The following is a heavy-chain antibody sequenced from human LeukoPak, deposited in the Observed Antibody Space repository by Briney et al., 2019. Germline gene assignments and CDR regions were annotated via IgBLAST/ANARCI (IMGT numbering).Heavy chain of an antibody. J-gene: IGHJ6*04. V-gene: IGHV6-1*01. Sequence: PSQTLSLTCAISGDSVSSSTATWHWIRQPPSRGLEWLGRTYYRSKWYNDHAVSVKSRITIDPDTSNNQFSLHLNSVTPEDTAVYHCAREDKGLYGMDVWGEGTTVTVSS. CDR2: TYYRSKWYN. D-gene: IGHD6-19*01. CDR3: AREDKGLYGMDV. CDR1: GDSVSSSTAT.